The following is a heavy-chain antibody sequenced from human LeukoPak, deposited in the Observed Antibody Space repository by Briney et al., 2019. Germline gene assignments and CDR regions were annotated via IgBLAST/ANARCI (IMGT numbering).Heavy chain of an antibody. CDR2: KYYRSKWSH. Sequence: PSRALSLTCAISGDSVSTNSAAWKWTRQSPSRGLEWLGRKYYRSKWSHDYAPSVQSRITINPHTPKNQFSLHLDSGAPEDAAVYYCARGNRDFDPWGQGTLVTVSS. V-gene: IGHV6-1*01. D-gene: IGHD2-21*02. J-gene: IGHJ5*02. CDR1: GDSVSTNSAA. CDR3: ARGNRDFDP.